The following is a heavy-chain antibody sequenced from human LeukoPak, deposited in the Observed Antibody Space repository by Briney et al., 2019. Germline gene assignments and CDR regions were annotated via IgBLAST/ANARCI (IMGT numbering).Heavy chain of an antibody. CDR2: ISGSRNNT. CDR3: AKWGCSGGSCYPFDY. V-gene: IGHV3-23*01. D-gene: IGHD2-15*01. CDR1: GFTFSSYA. Sequence: GRSLRLSCAASGFTFSSYAMAWVRQAPGKGLEWVSAISGSRNNTYYADSVKGRFTISRDNSKNTLYLQMNSLRADDTAVYYCAKWGCSGGSCYPFDYWGQGTLVTVSS. J-gene: IGHJ4*02.